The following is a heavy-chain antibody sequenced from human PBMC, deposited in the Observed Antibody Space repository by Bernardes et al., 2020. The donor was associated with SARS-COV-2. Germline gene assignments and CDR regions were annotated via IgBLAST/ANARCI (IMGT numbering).Heavy chain of an antibody. CDR2: IYHGGST. CDR1: GHSVSTNFY. V-gene: IGHV4-38-2*01. J-gene: IGHJ4*02. CDR3: ARVQILTGYYHPWYFDY. Sequence: SEPLSLTCAVSGHSVSTNFYWGCILQPPGKGLEWIGSIYHGGSTYYNPSLKSRVSMSVDTSKNQFSLKLSSVTAADTAMYYCARVQILTGYYHPWYFDYWGQGTLVTVSS. D-gene: IGHD3-9*01.